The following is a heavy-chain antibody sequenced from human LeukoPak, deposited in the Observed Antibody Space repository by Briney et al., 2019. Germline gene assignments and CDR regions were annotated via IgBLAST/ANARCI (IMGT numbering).Heavy chain of an antibody. Sequence: QSGGSLRLSCAASGFTFDDYAMHWVRQAPGKGLEWVSGISWSSGTIGYADSVKGRFTISRDNAKNSLYLHMTSLRADDTALYYCAKDFYWRGYDYSFDYWGQGTLVTVSS. CDR2: ISWSSGTI. CDR1: GFTFDDYA. V-gene: IGHV3-9*01. CDR3: AKDFYWRGYDYSFDY. D-gene: IGHD5-12*01. J-gene: IGHJ4*02.